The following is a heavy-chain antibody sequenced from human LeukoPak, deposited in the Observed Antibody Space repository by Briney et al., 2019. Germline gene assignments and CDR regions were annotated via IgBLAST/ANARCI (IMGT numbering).Heavy chain of an antibody. Sequence: ASVKVSCKASGYTFTSYAMHWVRQAPGQRLEWMGWINAGSGNTKYSQKFQGRVTITRDTSASTAYMELSSLRSEDTAVYYCAGQLYYGDYESVNYWGQGTLVTVSS. CDR3: AGQLYYGDYESVNY. J-gene: IGHJ4*02. CDR1: GYTFTSYA. CDR2: INAGSGNT. V-gene: IGHV1-3*01. D-gene: IGHD4-17*01.